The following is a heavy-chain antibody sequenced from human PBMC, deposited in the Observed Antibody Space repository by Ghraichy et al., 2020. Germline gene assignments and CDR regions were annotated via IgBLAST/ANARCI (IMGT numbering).Heavy chain of an antibody. Sequence: GGSLRLSCAASGFTFSSYAMSWVRQAPGKGLEWVSAISGSGGSTYYADSVKGRFTISRDNSKNTLYLQMNSLRAEDTAVYYCAKALGVVVVISAALVDYWGQGTLGTVSS. CDR1: GFTFSSYA. CDR2: ISGSGGST. V-gene: IGHV3-23*01. D-gene: IGHD3-22*01. J-gene: IGHJ4*02. CDR3: AKALGVVVVISAALVDY.